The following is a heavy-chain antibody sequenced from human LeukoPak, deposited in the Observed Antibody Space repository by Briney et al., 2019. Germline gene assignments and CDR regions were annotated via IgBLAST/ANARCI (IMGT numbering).Heavy chain of an antibody. J-gene: IGHJ6*02. CDR1: GFTFSSYA. D-gene: IGHD3-16*02. CDR2: ISGSGGST. V-gene: IGHV3-23*01. Sequence: PGGSLRLSCAASGFTFSSYAMSWVRQAPGKGLEWVSAISGSGGSTYYADSVKGRFTISRDNDKDSLFLQMNSLRVEDTAVYYCVRDGLIVGNMDVWGQGTTVIVSS. CDR3: VRDGLIVGNMDV.